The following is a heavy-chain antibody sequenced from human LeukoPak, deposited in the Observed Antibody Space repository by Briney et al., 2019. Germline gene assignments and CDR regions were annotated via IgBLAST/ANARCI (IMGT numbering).Heavy chain of an antibody. CDR3: AVTYYYDSSGYFPIDY. Sequence: ASVKVSCKASGYTFTGYYMHWVRQAPGQGLEWMGWINPNGGGTNYAQKFQGRVTMTRDTSISTAYMELSRLRSDDTAVYYCAVTYYYDSSGYFPIDYWGQGTLVTVSS. CDR2: INPNGGGT. D-gene: IGHD3-22*01. CDR1: GYTFTGYY. J-gene: IGHJ4*02. V-gene: IGHV1-2*02.